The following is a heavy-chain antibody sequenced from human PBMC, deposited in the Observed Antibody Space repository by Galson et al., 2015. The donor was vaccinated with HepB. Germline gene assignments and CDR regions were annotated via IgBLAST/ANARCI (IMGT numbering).Heavy chain of an antibody. J-gene: IGHJ3*02. Sequence: QSGAEVKKPGESLRISCKGSGYSFPSYWISWMRQMPWKGLEWMGRIDPSDSYTNYSPSFQGHVTISADKSISTAYLQWSSLKASDTAMYYCASGCSGGSCYGDAFEIWGQGTMVTVSS. CDR2: IDPSDSYT. V-gene: IGHV5-10-1*01. CDR3: ASGCSGGSCYGDAFEI. CDR1: GYSFPSYW. D-gene: IGHD2-15*01.